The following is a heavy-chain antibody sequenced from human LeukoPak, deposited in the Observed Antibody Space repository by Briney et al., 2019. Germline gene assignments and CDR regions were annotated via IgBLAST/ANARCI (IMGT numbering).Heavy chain of an antibody. Sequence: TGGSLRLSCEASGFTLSSHWMSWVRQAPGKGLEWVAHINQDESEKSYVDSAKGRFTISRDNGKNSLYLQMSSLRVEDTGVYHCARGHYGLDVWGQGTTVTVSS. CDR3: ARGHYGLDV. CDR2: INQDESEK. V-gene: IGHV3-7*03. CDR1: GFTLSSHW. J-gene: IGHJ6*02.